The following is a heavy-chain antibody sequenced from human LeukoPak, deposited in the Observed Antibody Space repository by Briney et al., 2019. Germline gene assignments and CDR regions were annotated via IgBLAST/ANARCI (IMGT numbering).Heavy chain of an antibody. Sequence: GASVKVSCKASGYTFTGYYMHWVRQAPGQGLEWMGRINPNSGGTNYAQEFQGRVTMTRDTSISTAYMELSRLRSDDTAVYYCARVGSLSGVDYYMDVWGKGTTVTVSS. CDR3: ARVGSLSGVDYYMDV. V-gene: IGHV1-2*06. CDR2: INPNSGGT. CDR1: GYTFTGYY. D-gene: IGHD2/OR15-2a*01. J-gene: IGHJ6*03.